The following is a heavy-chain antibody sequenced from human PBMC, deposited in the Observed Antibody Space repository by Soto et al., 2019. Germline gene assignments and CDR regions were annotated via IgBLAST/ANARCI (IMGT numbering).Heavy chain of an antibody. CDR1: GFTFSSYS. D-gene: IGHD3-3*01. CDR2: ISSSSSYI. CDR3: ARDGVVSPPRYYGMGV. V-gene: IGHV3-21*01. Sequence: EVQLVESGGGLVKPGGSLRLSCAASGFTFSSYSMNWVRQAPGKGLEWVSSISSSSSYIYYADSVKGRFTISRDNAKNSLYLQMNSLRAEDTAVYYCARDGVVSPPRYYGMGVWGQGTTVTVSS. J-gene: IGHJ6*02.